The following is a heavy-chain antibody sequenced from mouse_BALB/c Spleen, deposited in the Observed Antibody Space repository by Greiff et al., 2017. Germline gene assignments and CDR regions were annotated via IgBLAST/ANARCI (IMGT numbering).Heavy chain of an antibody. CDR3: TRAPIYYDGSSQDNYDMDY. Sequence: QVQLQQPGAELVKPGASVKLSCKASGYTFTSYYMYWVKQRPGQGLEWIGGINPSNGGTNFNEKFKSKATLTVDKSSSTAYMQLSSLTSEDSAVYYYTRAPIYYDGSSQDNYDMDYWGQGTTVTVSS. CDR2: INPSNGGT. J-gene: IGHJ4*01. V-gene: IGHV1S81*02. CDR1: GYTFTSYY. D-gene: IGHD1-1*01.